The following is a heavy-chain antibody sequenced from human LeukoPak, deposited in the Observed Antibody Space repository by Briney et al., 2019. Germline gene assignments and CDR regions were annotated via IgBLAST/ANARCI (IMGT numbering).Heavy chain of an antibody. CDR3: ARDLARGSSSWSKYNWFDP. CDR1: GFTFSSYW. V-gene: IGHV3-7*01. J-gene: IGHJ5*02. CDR2: IKQDGSEK. D-gene: IGHD6-13*01. Sequence: PGGSLRLSCAASGFTFSSYWMSWVRQAPGKGLEWVANIKQDGSEKYYVDSVKGRFTISRDNAKNSLYLQMNSLRAEDTAVYYCARDLARGSSSWSKYNWFDPWGQGTLVTVSS.